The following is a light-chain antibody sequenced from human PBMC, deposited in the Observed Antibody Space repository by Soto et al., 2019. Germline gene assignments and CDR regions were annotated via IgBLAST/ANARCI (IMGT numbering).Light chain of an antibody. J-gene: IGKJ1*01. Sequence: DIQMTQSPSSLPASVGDRVTISCRASQTISSFLNWYQHKPGKAPKLLIYAASSLQSGVPSRFSGSGFGTDFTLPISSLQPEDFTTYYCQQSYSTPWTFGQGTKVEI. V-gene: IGKV1-39*01. CDR2: AAS. CDR3: QQSYSTPWT. CDR1: QTISSF.